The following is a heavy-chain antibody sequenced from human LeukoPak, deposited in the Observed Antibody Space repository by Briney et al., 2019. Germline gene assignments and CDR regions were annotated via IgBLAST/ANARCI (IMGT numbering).Heavy chain of an antibody. V-gene: IGHV3-23*01. CDR2: ISGSGGST. CDR3: ATSIAAAGPLDY. D-gene: IGHD6-13*01. Sequence: PGGSLRLSCAASGFTFSSYAMSWVRQAPGKGLEWVSAISGSGGSTYYADSVKGRFTISRDNSKNTLYLQMNSLRAEDAAVYYCATSIAAAGPLDYWGQGTLVTVSS. J-gene: IGHJ4*02. CDR1: GFTFSSYA.